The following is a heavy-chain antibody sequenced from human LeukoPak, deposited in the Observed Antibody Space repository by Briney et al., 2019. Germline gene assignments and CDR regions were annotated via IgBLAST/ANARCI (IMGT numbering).Heavy chain of an antibody. CDR1: GSTFPRYG. V-gene: IGHV1-18*01. J-gene: IGHJ2*01. CDR3: ARGVDPWPWFFDL. CDR2: ISPYNGKT. Sequence: ASVKVSCKPSGSTFPRYGILWLRQAPGQGLEWMGWISPYNGKTNYAQKFRGRVTMTTDTSTTTAYMELRSLMSDDTAVYYCARGVDPWPWFFDLWGRGTLVTVST.